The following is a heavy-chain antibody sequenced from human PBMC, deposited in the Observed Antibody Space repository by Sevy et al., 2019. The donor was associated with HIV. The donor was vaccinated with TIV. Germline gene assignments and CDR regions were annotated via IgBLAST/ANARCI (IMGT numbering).Heavy chain of an antibody. Sequence: SETLSLTCDVSGDSISSYFWSWFRQPPGKGLEWIGYIYYSGTIDYNPSLRSRVTISVDTSKKHFSMKLTSVTAADTAVYYCARYSAVVPRALVYWGQGTLVTVSS. CDR3: ARYSAVVPRALVY. CDR1: GDSISSYF. V-gene: IGHV4-59*01. D-gene: IGHD2-15*01. CDR2: IYYSGTI. J-gene: IGHJ4*02.